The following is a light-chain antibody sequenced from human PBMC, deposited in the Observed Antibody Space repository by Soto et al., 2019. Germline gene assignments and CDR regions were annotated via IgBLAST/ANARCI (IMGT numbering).Light chain of an antibody. J-gene: IGLJ1*01. CDR3: SSYTSSSTLV. Sequence: ALTQPASVSGSPGQSITISCTGTTSDVGGYNYVSWYQQHPGKAPKLMIYEVSNRPSGVSNRFSGSKSGNTASLTISGLQAEDGADYYCSSYTSSSTLVFGTGTKVTVL. CDR2: EVS. V-gene: IGLV2-14*01. CDR1: TSDVGGYNY.